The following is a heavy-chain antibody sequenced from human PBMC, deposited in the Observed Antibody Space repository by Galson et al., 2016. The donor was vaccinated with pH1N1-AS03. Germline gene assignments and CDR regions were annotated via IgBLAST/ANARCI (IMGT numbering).Heavy chain of an antibody. CDR2: LNSTSGNT. V-gene: IGHV1-3*01. CDR1: GYSFINHA. D-gene: IGHD6-19*01. Sequence: SVKVSCKASGYSFINHAIHWVRQAPGQRLEWMGWLNSTSGNTEYSQKFQGRVTITRDTSASTASMELSSLRSEDTAVYYCAKVGIVISSGWYGRFDYWGQGTLVTVSS. CDR3: AKVGIVISSGWYGRFDY. J-gene: IGHJ4*02.